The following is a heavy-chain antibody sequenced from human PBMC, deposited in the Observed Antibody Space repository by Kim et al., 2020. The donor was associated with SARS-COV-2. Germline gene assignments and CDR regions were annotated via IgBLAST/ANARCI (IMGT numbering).Heavy chain of an antibody. D-gene: IGHD4-17*01. CDR3: AKTVTTGNYDS. V-gene: IGHV3-53*01. CDR2: IYRDGST. CDR1: GFTVSSSY. Sequence: GGSLRLSCAASGFTVSSSYVSWVRQAPGKGLEWVSVIYRDGSTFYAESVKGRFTISRDNPENTVYLQMNSLRAEDTAAYYCAKTVTTGNYDSWGQGTLVT. J-gene: IGHJ4*02.